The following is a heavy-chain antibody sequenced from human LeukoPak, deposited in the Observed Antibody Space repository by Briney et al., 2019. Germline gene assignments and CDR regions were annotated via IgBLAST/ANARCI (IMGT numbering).Heavy chain of an antibody. CDR2: ISGSGGST. CDR3: AKARYCSGGSCYFYY. CDR1: GFTFSSYA. V-gene: IGHV3-23*01. J-gene: IGHJ4*01. Sequence: GGTLRFSCAASGFTFSSYAMSGVRQAPGKGLEGVSAISGSGGSTYYADSVKGRFTISRDNSKNTLYLQMNSLRAEDTAVYYCAKARYCSGGSCYFYYWGHGTLVTFSS. D-gene: IGHD2-15*01.